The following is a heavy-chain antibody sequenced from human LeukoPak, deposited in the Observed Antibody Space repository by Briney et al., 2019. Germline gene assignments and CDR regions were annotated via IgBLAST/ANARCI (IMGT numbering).Heavy chain of an antibody. CDR1: GGSFSTYY. CDR2: IYYSGNT. Sequence: SETLSLTCTVSGGSFSTYYWSWLRQPPGKGLEWIGYIYYSGNTNYNPSLKSRVTISVDTSKNQFSLKLNSVTAADTAVYYCAREVHYYSYYMDVWGKGTTVTVSS. V-gene: IGHV4-59*01. CDR3: AREVHYYSYYMDV. J-gene: IGHJ6*03.